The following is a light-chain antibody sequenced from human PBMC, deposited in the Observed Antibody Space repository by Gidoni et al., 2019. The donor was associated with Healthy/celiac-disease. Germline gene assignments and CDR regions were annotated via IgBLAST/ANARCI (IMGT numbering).Light chain of an antibody. CDR2: WAS. CDR3: QQYYSTPPIT. CDR1: QRVLYSSNNENY. V-gene: IGKV4-1*01. Sequence: DIVMTQTPDALAVPLGERSTINCKSSQRVLYSSNNENYLAWYQQKPGQPPKLLIYWASTRESGVPDRFSGSGSGTDFTLTISSLQAEDVAVYSCQQYYSTPPITFGQGTRLEIK. J-gene: IGKJ5*01.